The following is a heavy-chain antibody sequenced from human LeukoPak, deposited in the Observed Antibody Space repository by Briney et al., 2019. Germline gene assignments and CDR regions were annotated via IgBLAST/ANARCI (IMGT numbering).Heavy chain of an antibody. CDR2: ISGSGGST. V-gene: IGHV3-23*01. CDR1: GFTFSSYA. CDR3: AKAFAAQQWLTLDY. D-gene: IGHD6-19*01. Sequence: PGGSLRLSCAASGFTFSSYAMSWVRQAPGKGLEWVSAISGSGGSTYYADSVKGRFTISRDNSKNTLYLQMNSLRAEDTAVYYCAKAFAAQQWLTLDYWGQGTLVTVSS. J-gene: IGHJ4*02.